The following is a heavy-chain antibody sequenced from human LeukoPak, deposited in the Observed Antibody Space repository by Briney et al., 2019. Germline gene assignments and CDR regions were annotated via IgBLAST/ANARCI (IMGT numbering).Heavy chain of an antibody. CDR2: INPSGGST. Sequence: ASVKVSCKASGYTFTSYYMHWVRQAPGQGLEWMGIINPSGGSTSYAQKFQGRVTMTRDTSTSTVYMELSSLRSEDTAVYYCARAKAVAGTGGDNWFDPWGQGTLVTVSS. D-gene: IGHD6-19*01. CDR1: GYTFTSYY. V-gene: IGHV1-46*01. J-gene: IGHJ5*02. CDR3: ARAKAVAGTGGDNWFDP.